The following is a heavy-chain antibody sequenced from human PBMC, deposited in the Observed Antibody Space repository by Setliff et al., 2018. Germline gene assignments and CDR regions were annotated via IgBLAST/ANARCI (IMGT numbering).Heavy chain of an antibody. CDR2: IYYTGST. D-gene: IGHD1-1*01. J-gene: IGHJ4*02. CDR1: GGSISSSSHY. Sequence: SETLSLTCTVSGGSISSSSHYWGWIRQPPGKGLEWIGSIYYTGSTYYNPSLKGRVTMSVDTSKRQFSLKLGSATAADTAVYYCARDMGQPYYFESWGLGTPVTVSS. V-gene: IGHV4-39*07. CDR3: ARDMGQPYYFES.